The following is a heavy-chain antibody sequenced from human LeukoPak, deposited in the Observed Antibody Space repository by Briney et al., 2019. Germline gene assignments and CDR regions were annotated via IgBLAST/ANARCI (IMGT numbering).Heavy chain of an antibody. Sequence: GGSLRLSCAASGFTFSSYAMTWVRQAPGKGLEWVSAVSFGGGNTYYADSVKGRFTISRDNSKNTLSLRMNSLRAEDTAVYYCAKDLGNSLTYYYGSGTYSASDYWGQGTLVTVSS. J-gene: IGHJ4*02. CDR2: VSFGGGNT. V-gene: IGHV3-23*01. D-gene: IGHD3-10*01. CDR1: GFTFSSYA. CDR3: AKDLGNSLTYYYGSGTYSASDY.